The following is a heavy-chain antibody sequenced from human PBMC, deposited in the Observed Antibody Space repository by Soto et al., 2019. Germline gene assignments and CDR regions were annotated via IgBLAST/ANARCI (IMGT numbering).Heavy chain of an antibody. CDR1: GGTFRRHA. Sequence: GAPVKVSCKASGGTFRRHAISWGGQAPWQGAEWMGGIIPILHTTNYAQKFRGRVTITADESTSTAYMDLRSLRSEDTAVYYCATARDFWSSYSPNRGYYYYGMDLWGQGTTVTASS. CDR3: ATARDFWSSYSPNRGYYYYGMDL. V-gene: IGHV1-69*13. CDR2: IIPILHTT. J-gene: IGHJ6*02. D-gene: IGHD3-3*01.